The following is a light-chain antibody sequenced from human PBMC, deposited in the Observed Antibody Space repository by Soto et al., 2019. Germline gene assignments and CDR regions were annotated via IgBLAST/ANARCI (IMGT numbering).Light chain of an antibody. CDR1: QGISKS. J-gene: IGKJ4*01. Sequence: DIQMTQSPSAMSASVGDRVTITCRASQGISKSLVWFQQKPGKVPKRLIYAASSLQSGVPSRFSGSGSGTEFTLTISSLQSEDSATYDCLHYNSYPVTFGGGTEVEVK. CDR3: LHYNSYPVT. CDR2: AAS. V-gene: IGKV1-17*03.